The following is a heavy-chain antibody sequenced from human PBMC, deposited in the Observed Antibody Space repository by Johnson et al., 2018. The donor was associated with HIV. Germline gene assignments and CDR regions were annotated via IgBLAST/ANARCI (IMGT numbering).Heavy chain of an antibody. V-gene: IGHV3-30*02. J-gene: IGHJ3*02. CDR3: ASYCSGGSCYRRSPSDAFDI. CDR2: IRYAGSNT. D-gene: IGHD2-15*01. CDR1: VFTFSIYA. Sequence: QVQLVESGGGVVQPGGSPRLSCAASVFTFSIYAMHWVRQAPGKGLEWVAFIRYAGSNTYYADSVKGRFTISRANSKNTLYLQMNSLRAEDTAVYYCASYCSGGSCYRRSPSDAFDIWGQGTMVTVSS.